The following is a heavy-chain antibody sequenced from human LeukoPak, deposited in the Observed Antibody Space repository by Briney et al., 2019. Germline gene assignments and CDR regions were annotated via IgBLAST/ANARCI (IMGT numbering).Heavy chain of an antibody. CDR2: ISSSSSYI. CDR3: ASETKRGYSYGSPTDAFDI. CDR1: EFTFSSYS. V-gene: IGHV3-21*01. D-gene: IGHD5-18*01. Sequence: GGSLRLSCAASEFTFSSYSMNWVRQAPGKGLEWVSSISSSSSYIYYADSVKGRFTISRDNAKNSLYLQMDSLRAEDTAVYYCASETKRGYSYGSPTDAFDIWGQGTMVTVSS. J-gene: IGHJ3*02.